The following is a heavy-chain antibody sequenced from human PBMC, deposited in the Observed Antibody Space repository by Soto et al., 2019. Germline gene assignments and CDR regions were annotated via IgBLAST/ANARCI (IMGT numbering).Heavy chain of an antibody. D-gene: IGHD3-3*01. CDR3: ASGAIYGPLDY. Sequence: QVQLQESGPGLVKPSETLSLTCTVSGGSVGSYNDYWTWIRQPPGQGLEWIGYIHYSGSTNYNPSLQSRVTISVDTSKNQFSLKLYSVTAANTAVYYCASGAIYGPLDYWGQGTRVTVSS. CDR2: IHYSGST. V-gene: IGHV4-61*01. J-gene: IGHJ4*02. CDR1: GGSVGSYNDY.